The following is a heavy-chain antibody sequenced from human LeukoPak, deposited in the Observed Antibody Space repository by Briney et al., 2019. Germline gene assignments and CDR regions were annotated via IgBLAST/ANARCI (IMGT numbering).Heavy chain of an antibody. J-gene: IGHJ6*03. CDR3: ARARQLWSPYYYYYYMDV. CDR2: INTDGSST. CDR1: GFTFSSYW. D-gene: IGHD5-18*01. Sequence: PGGSLRLSCAASGFTFSSYWMHWVRHAPGKGLVWVSRINTDGSSTSYADSVKGRFTISRDNAKNTLYLQMNSLRAEDTAVYYCARARQLWSPYYYYYYMDVWGKGTTVTVSS. V-gene: IGHV3-74*01.